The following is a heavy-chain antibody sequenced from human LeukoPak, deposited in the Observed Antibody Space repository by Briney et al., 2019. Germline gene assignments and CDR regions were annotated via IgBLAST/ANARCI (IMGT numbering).Heavy chain of an antibody. V-gene: IGHV4-59*01. CDR3: ARMGDYYDSSGYRHDAFDI. J-gene: IGHJ3*02. D-gene: IGHD3-22*01. CDR2: IYSSGST. Sequence: SETLSLTCTVSGGSISYYYWNWIRQPPGKGLGWIGYIYSSGSTTYNPSLKSRVTISLDTSKNQFSLKLSSVTAADTAVYYCARMGDYYDSSGYRHDAFDIWGQGTMVTVSS. CDR1: GGSISYYY.